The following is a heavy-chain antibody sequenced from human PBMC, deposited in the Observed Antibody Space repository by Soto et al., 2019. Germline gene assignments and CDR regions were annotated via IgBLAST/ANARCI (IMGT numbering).Heavy chain of an antibody. CDR2: INPNSGGT. CDR1: GYTFTGYY. J-gene: IGHJ6*02. CDR3: ARVSDDCSSTSCNYYYYGMDV. V-gene: IGHV1-2*02. Sequence: ASVNVSCKASGYTFTGYYMHWVRQAPGQGLEWMGWINPNSGGTNYAQKFQGRVTMTRDTSISTAYMELSRLRSDDTAAYYCARVSDDCSSTSCNYYYYGMDVWGQGTTVTVSS. D-gene: IGHD2-2*01.